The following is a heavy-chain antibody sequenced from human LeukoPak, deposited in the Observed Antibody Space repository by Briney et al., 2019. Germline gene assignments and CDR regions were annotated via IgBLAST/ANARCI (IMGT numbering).Heavy chain of an antibody. V-gene: IGHV4-59*01. Sequence: SETLSLTCTVSGGSITNYYWTWIRQPPGKGLEWIGYIHYSGSTNYDPSLKSRVTISVDTSKNQFSLKLSSVTAADTAVYYCARASVTYYYYYYMDVWGKGTTVTVSS. CDR1: GGSITNYY. D-gene: IGHD4-11*01. J-gene: IGHJ6*03. CDR2: IHYSGST. CDR3: ARASVTYYYYYYMDV.